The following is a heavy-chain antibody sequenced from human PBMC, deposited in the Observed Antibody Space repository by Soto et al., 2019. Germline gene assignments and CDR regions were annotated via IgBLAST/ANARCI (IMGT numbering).Heavy chain of an antibody. CDR1: GYSISTGFN. V-gene: IGHV4-38-2*02. CDR3: SRDWGTRFYQLDS. CDR2: VNHSGST. Sequence: SETLSLTCAVSGYSISTGFNWAWIRQPPGKGLEWIGSVNHSGSTYYHLSLKSRVTISSDASKNQISLKLSSVTAADTALYYCSRDWGTRFYQLDSWGQGTLVTVSS. J-gene: IGHJ4*02. D-gene: IGHD2-2*01.